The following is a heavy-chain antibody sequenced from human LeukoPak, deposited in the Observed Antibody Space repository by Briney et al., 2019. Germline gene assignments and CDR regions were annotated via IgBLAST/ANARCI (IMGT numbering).Heavy chain of an antibody. Sequence: ASVKVSCKASGYTFTRYYMHWVRQAPGQGLEWMGYINPNSGGTNYAHKFQGRVTMTRNTSISTAYMELSSLRSEDTAVYYCARGKDIVVVPADRGYYYYYMDVWGKGTTVTISS. CDR2: INPNSGGT. V-gene: IGHV1-2*02. CDR1: GYTFTRYY. J-gene: IGHJ6*03. D-gene: IGHD2-2*01. CDR3: ARGKDIVVVPADRGYYYYYMDV.